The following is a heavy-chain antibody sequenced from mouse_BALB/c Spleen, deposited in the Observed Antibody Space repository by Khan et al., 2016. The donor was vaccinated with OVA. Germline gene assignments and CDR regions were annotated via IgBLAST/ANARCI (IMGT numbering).Heavy chain of an antibody. CDR2: ISSVGDYT. V-gene: IGHV5-6*02. J-gene: IGHJ3*01. Sequence: EVKLVESGGDLVKPGGSLKFSCAASGFTFSSYSMSWVRQTPDKRLEWVATISSVGDYTYYSDNVKGRFTISRDNAKNTLYLQMSSLKSEDTAMYYCASHLTGSFAYWGQGTLVTVSA. CDR1: GFTFSSYS. CDR3: ASHLTGSFAY. D-gene: IGHD4-1*01.